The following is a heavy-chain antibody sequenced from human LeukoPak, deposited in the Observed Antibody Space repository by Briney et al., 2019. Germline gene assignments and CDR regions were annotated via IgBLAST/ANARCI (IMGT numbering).Heavy chain of an antibody. CDR1: GGSFSGYY. V-gene: IGHV4-34*01. CDR3: ARGPTIFGVVIIDYYYYGVDV. J-gene: IGHJ6*02. D-gene: IGHD3-3*01. CDR2: INHSGST. Sequence: PSETLSLTCAVYGGSFSGYYWSWIRQPPGKGLEWIGEINHSGSTNYNPSLKSRVTISVDTSKNQFSLKLSSVTAADTAVYYCARGPTIFGVVIIDYYYYGVDVWGQGTTVTVSS.